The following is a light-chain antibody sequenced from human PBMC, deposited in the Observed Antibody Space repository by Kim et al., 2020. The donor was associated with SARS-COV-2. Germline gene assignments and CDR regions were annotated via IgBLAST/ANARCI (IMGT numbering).Light chain of an antibody. CDR2: DAS. CDR3: EQQWT. J-gene: IGKJ1*01. Sequence: DIQMTQSPSTLSASVGDRVTITCRASQGISSWLAWYQQKPGKAPNLLIYDASSLESGVPSRFSGSGSGTEFTLTISSLQPDDFATYYYEQQWTFGQGTKVDIK. V-gene: IGKV1-5*01. CDR1: QGISSW.